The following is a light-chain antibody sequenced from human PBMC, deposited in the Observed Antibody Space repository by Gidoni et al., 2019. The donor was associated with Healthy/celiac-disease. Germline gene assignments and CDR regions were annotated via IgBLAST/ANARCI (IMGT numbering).Light chain of an antibody. CDR2: AAS. CDR1: QSISSY. V-gene: IGKV1-39*01. J-gene: IGKJ2*04. Sequence: DIQMSQSPSPLSASVGDRVTITCRASQSISSYLHWYQQKPGNAPKLLIYAASSLQSGVPTRFSGSGSGTDFTLTISSLQPEDFATYYCQQGYSTPRSFGQGTKLEIK. CDR3: QQGYSTPRS.